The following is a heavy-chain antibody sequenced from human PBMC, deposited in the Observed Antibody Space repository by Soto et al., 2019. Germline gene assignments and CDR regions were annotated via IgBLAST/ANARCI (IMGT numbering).Heavy chain of an antibody. J-gene: IGHJ6*02. CDR3: ARDFITGNYYYYYGMDV. CDR2: IYYSGST. Sequence: LSLTCTVSGGSISSGGYYWSWIRQHPGKGLEWIGYIYYSGSTYYNPSLKSRVTISVDTSKNQFSLKLSSVTAADTAVYYCARDFITGNYYYYYGMDVWGQGTTVTVSS. V-gene: IGHV4-31*03. D-gene: IGHD1-20*01. CDR1: GGSISSGGYY.